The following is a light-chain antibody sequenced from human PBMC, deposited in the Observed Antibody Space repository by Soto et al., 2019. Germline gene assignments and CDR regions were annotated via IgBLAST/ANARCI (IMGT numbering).Light chain of an antibody. CDR1: QSVSSN. CDR2: GAS. Sequence: EIVMTQSPATLSVSPGDGATLSCRASQSVSSNLAWYQQKPGQVPRLLIYGASTRATGIPARFSGSGSGTEFTLTISSLQSEDFAVYYCQQYKNWPPITFGQGTRLEIK. CDR3: QQYKNWPPIT. J-gene: IGKJ5*01. V-gene: IGKV3-15*01.